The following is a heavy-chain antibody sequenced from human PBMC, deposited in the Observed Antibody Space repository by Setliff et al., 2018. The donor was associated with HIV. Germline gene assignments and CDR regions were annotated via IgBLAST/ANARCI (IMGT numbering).Heavy chain of an antibody. Sequence: SETLSLTCTVSDGSFSSDYWTWIRQTPGKGLEWIGYIYYSGSTNYNPPLKSRVTMSVDTSKNQFSLKLSPVTAADTAVYYCARDRLTYYFDYWGQGILVTVSS. CDR2: IYYSGST. CDR3: ARDRLTYYFDY. CDR1: DGSFSSDY. V-gene: IGHV4-59*12. J-gene: IGHJ4*02. D-gene: IGHD3-22*01.